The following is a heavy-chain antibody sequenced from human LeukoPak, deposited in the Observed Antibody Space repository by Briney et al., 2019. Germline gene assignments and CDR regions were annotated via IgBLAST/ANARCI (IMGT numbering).Heavy chain of an antibody. CDR1: GFSLSTSGMC. CDR3: ARTHNYDSSGRKRDCFDY. CDR2: IDWDDDS. Sequence: SGPALVKPTQTLTLTCTFSGFSLSTSGMCVSWIRQPPGKALEWLARIDWDDDSNYSTSLKTRLTISKDISKNQVVLTMTNMDPVDTATYYCARTHNYDSSGRKRDCFDYWGQGTLVTVSS. D-gene: IGHD3-22*01. V-gene: IGHV2-70*11. J-gene: IGHJ4*02.